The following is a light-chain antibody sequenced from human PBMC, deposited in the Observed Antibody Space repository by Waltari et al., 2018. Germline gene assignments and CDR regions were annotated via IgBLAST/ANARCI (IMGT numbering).Light chain of an antibody. CDR3: SSYTTGSTRYV. Sequence: QSALTQPASVSGSPGQSITISCTGTSSDIGAYNFVSWYQKHPGKAPKVMIYDVNNRPAGVSRLLSGSKPGNTPSLTISGLQAEDEADYYCSSYTTGSTRYVFGSGTKVTVL. V-gene: IGLV2-14*03. J-gene: IGLJ1*01. CDR2: DVN. CDR1: SSDIGAYNF.